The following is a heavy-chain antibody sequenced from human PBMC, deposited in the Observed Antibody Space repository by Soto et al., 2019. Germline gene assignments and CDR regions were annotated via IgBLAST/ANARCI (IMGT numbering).Heavy chain of an antibody. D-gene: IGHD6-13*01. CDR2: IYYSGST. CDR1: GGSISSYY. V-gene: IGHV4-59*01. CDR3: ARVGSAADGPTLCDP. J-gene: IGHJ5*02. Sequence: SETLSLTCTVSGGSISSYYWSWIRQPPGKGLEWIGYIYYSGSTNYNPSLKSRVTISVDTSKNQFSLKLSSVTAADTAVYYCARVGSAADGPTLCDPWGQVTLLLVSS.